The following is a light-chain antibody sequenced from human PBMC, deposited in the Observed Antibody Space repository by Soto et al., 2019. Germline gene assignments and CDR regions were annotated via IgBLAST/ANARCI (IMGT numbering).Light chain of an antibody. CDR2: DAS. Sequence: IVLTQSPATLSLSPGTRATLSCRASQSVSTYLAWYQQKPGQAPRLLLYDASNRASVIPARFSGSGSGTDFTLTISSLEPEDFAVYYCQQRANWPITFGQGTRLEIK. J-gene: IGKJ5*01. CDR1: QSVSTY. V-gene: IGKV3-11*01. CDR3: QQRANWPIT.